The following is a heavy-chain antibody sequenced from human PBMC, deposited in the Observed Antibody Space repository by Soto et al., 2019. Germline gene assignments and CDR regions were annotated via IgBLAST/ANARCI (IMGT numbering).Heavy chain of an antibody. V-gene: IGHV3-33*01. Sequence: GGSLRLSCAASGFTFSSYGMHWVRQAPGKGLERVAVIWYDGSNKYYADSVKGRFTISRGNSKNTLYLQMNSLRAEDTAVYYCARSLDYGEYQYFQHWGQGTLVTVSS. CDR3: ARSLDYGEYQYFQH. CDR1: GFTFSSYG. CDR2: IWYDGSNK. D-gene: IGHD4-17*01. J-gene: IGHJ1*01.